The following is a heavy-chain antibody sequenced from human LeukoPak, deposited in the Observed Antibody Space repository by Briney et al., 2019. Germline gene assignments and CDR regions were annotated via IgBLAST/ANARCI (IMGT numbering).Heavy chain of an antibody. V-gene: IGHV1-24*01. CDR3: ATASLWFGELRAYDY. CDR2: FDPEDGET. CDR1: GYTLTELS. Sequence: ASVKVSCKVSGYTLTELSMHWVRQAPGKGLEWMGGFDPEDGETIYAQKFQGRVTMTEDTSTDTAYMELSSLRSEDTAVYYCATASLWFGELRAYDYWGQGTLVTVSS. D-gene: IGHD3-10*01. J-gene: IGHJ4*02.